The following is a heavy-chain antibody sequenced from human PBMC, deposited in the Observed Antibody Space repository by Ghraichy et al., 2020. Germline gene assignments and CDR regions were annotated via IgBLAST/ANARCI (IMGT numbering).Heavy chain of an antibody. D-gene: IGHD2-21*02. CDR1: GFTVSSNY. CDR3: ARARRAYCGGDCPDLDVFDI. Sequence: LSLTCAASGFTVSSNYMSWVRQAPGKGLEWVSVIYSGGSTYYADSVKGRFTISRDNSKNTLYLQMNSLRAEDTAVYYCARARRAYCGGDCPDLDVFDIWGQGTMVTVSS. V-gene: IGHV3-66*02. J-gene: IGHJ3*02. CDR2: IYSGGST.